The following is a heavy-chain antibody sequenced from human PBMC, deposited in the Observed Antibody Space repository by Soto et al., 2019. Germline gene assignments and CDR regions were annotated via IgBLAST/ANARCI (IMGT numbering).Heavy chain of an antibody. CDR2: ISAYNGNT. J-gene: IGHJ5*02. CDR3: ARCPGRSSRWYNWFDP. Sequence: ASVEGPCKASGYTFTSYGISWVRQAPGQGLEWMGWISAYNGNTNYAQKLQGRVTMTTDTSTSTAYMELRSLRSDDTAVYYCARCPGRSSRWYNWFDPWGQGTLVTVSS. CDR1: GYTFTSYG. D-gene: IGHD6-13*01. V-gene: IGHV1-18*01.